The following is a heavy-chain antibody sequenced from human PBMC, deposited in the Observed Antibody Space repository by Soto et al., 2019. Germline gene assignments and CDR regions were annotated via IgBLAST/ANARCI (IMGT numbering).Heavy chain of an antibody. Sequence: QVQLVQSGAEVKRPGASVKVSCKASGYTFTGYGISWVRQAPGQGLEWMGRINAYNDNTDYAQKFQGRVTLTTDTSTSTAYMELRSLRSDDTDVYYCARRIGSPYVDLDYWGQGTRVTVSS. D-gene: IGHD3-16*01. J-gene: IGHJ4*02. CDR3: ARRIGSPYVDLDY. CDR2: INAYNDNT. CDR1: GYTFTGYG. V-gene: IGHV1-18*01.